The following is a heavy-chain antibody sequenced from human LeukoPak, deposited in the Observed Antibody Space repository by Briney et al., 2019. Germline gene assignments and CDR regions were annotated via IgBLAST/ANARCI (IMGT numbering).Heavy chain of an antibody. V-gene: IGHV3-30-3*01. CDR2: ISYDGSNK. CDR3: ARDSGRFGELLSTD. CDR1: GFTFSSYA. J-gene: IGHJ4*02. Sequence: GGSLRLSCVASGFTFSSYAMHWVRQAPGKGLEWVAVISYDGSNKYYADSVKGRFTISRDNSKNTLYLQMNSLRAEDTAVYYCARDSGRFGELLSTDWGQGTLVTVSS. D-gene: IGHD3-10*01.